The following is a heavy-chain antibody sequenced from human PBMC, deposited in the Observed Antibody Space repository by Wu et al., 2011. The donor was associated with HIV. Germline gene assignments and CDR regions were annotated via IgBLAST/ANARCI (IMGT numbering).Heavy chain of an antibody. CDR2: INPNSGGT. CDR3: ASVFNKRFHP. CDR1: GNTFNGYY. J-gene: IGHJ5*02. Sequence: QVQLVQSGAEVKKPGASVKVSCKASGNTFNGYYLHWVRQAPGQGLEWMGWINPNSGGTNYAQKFQGRVTLTRDTSINTVYMELGRLRSDDTAVYYCASVFNKRFHPWGQGSLVSVSS. V-gene: IGHV1-2*02. D-gene: IGHD3-10*02.